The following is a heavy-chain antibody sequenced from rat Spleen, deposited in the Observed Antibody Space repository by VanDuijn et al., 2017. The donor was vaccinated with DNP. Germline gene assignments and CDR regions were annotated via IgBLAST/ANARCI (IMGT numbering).Heavy chain of an antibody. CDR1: GFTFSNHW. V-gene: IGHV5-31*01. Sequence: EVRLMESGGGLVQPGRSLKLSCAASGFTFSNHWVTWIRQVPGKGLEWVASITPNGGSTYYPDSVKGRFTISRDNAKDTLYLQMNSLRSEDTATYYCATDYGPFDYWGQGVMVTVSS. J-gene: IGHJ2*01. CDR3: ATDYGPFDY. CDR2: ITPNGGST. D-gene: IGHD1-11*01.